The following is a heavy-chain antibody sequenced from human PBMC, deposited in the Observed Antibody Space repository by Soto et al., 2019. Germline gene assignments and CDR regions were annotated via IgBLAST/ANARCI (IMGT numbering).Heavy chain of an antibody. CDR2: IYYSGST. Sequence: QVQLQESGPGLVKPSQTLSLTCTVSGGSISSGGYYWSWIRQHPGKGLEWIGYIYYSGSTYYNPSLKSXXTXSGXTSKNQFSLKLSSVTAADTAVYYCARDSSSWTAYIWGQGTMVTVSS. J-gene: IGHJ3*02. CDR3: ARDSSSWTAYI. CDR1: GGSISSGGYY. V-gene: IGHV4-31*03. D-gene: IGHD6-13*01.